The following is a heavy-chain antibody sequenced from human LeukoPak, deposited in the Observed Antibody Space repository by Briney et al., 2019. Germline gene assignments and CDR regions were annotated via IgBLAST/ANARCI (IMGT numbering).Heavy chain of an antibody. CDR2: IYSSGST. CDR1: GGSISSYY. J-gene: IGHJ2*01. D-gene: IGHD2-2*01. CDR3: ARGQYHLLYWYFDL. Sequence: SETLSLTCTVSGGSISSYYWSWIRQPAGKGLEWVGRIYSSGSTNYNPSLKSRGTMSVDPSTTQFSLKLSSVTAADTAVYYCARGQYHLLYWYFDLWGRGTLVTVSS. V-gene: IGHV4-4*07.